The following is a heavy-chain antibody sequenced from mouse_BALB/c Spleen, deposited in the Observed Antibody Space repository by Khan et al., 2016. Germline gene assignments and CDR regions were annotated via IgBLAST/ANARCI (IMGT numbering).Heavy chain of an antibody. CDR1: GFTFSSYA. D-gene: IGHD2-4*01. V-gene: IGHV5-6-5*01. J-gene: IGHJ3*01. Sequence: EVELVESGGALVKPGGSLKLSCAASGFTFSSYAMSWVRQTPEKRLEWVATISSGGSTYYLDSVKGRFTISRDNARNILYLQMSSLRSEDTAMYYCTRRWYYDFAYWGQGTLVTVSA. CDR3: TRRWYYDFAY. CDR2: ISSGGST.